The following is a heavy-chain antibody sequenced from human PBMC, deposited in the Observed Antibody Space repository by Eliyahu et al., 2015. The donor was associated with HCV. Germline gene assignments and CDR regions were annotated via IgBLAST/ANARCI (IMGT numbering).Heavy chain of an antibody. CDR2: ISSSSSSR. Sequence: QVQLVESGGGSVKPGGSLXLSCAASGFALSDYYMSWIRQAPGKGPXVVSYISSSSSSREYAXSVKGRFTISRDNARNSLFLQMSSLTAADTAVYYCVRGGYYDSSLEYWGQGIQVAVSS. CDR1: GFALSDYY. J-gene: IGHJ4*02. V-gene: IGHV3-11*06. CDR3: VRGGYYDSSLEY. D-gene: IGHD3-22*01.